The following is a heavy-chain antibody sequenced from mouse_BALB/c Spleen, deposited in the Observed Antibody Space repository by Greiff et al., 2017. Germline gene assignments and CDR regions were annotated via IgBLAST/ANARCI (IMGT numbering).Heavy chain of an antibody. J-gene: IGHJ3*01. Sequence: QVQLQQPGAELVRPGASVKLSCKASGYTFTSYWINWVKQRPGQGLEWIGNIYPSDSYTNYNQKFKDKATLTVDKSSSTAYMQLSSPTSEDSAVYYCTSGGSPSFAYWGQGTLVTVSA. CDR2: IYPSDSYT. CDR1: GYTFTSYW. V-gene: IGHV1-69*02. CDR3: TSGGSPSFAY. D-gene: IGHD1-1*02.